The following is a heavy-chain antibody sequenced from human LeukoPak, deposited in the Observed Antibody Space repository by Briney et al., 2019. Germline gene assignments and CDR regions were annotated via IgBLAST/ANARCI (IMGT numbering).Heavy chain of an antibody. D-gene: IGHD2-2*01. CDR1: GGSISGYY. CDR3: ARADIVVVPAAHKVGFDY. J-gene: IGHJ4*02. V-gene: IGHV4-34*01. Sequence: SETLSLTCTVSGGSISGYYWSWIRQPPGKGLEWIGEINHSGSTNYNPSLKSRVTISVDTSKNQFSLKLSSVTAADTAVYYCARADIVVVPAAHKVGFDYWGQGTLVTVSS. CDR2: INHSGST.